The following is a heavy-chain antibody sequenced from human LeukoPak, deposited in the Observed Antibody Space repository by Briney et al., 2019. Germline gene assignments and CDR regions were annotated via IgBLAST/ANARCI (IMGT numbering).Heavy chain of an antibody. V-gene: IGHV1-69*13. CDR3: ARDGGSYDFDY. CDR2: IIPIFGTA. Sequence: ASVKVSCKASGCTFSSYAISWVRQAPGQGLEWMGGIIPIFGTANYAQKFQGRVTITADESTSTAYMELSSLRSEDTAVYYCARDGGSYDFDYWGQGTLVTVSS. D-gene: IGHD1-26*01. J-gene: IGHJ4*02. CDR1: GCTFSSYA.